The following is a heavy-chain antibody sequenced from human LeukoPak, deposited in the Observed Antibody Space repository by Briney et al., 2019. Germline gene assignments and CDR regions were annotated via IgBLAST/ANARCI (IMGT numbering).Heavy chain of an antibody. J-gene: IGHJ4*02. Sequence: PSETLSLTCTVSGGSISSYYWSWIRQPAGKGLEWIGRIYTSGSTNYNPSLKSRVTMSVDTSKNQFSLKLSSVTAADTAVYYCARVNYYDSSGYRPREDYWGQGTLVTVSS. D-gene: IGHD3-22*01. V-gene: IGHV4-4*07. CDR1: GGSISSYY. CDR2: IYTSGST. CDR3: ARVNYYDSSGYRPREDY.